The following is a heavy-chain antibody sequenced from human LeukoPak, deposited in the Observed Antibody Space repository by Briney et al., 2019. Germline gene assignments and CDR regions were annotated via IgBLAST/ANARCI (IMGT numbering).Heavy chain of an antibody. Sequence: TSETLSLTCTVSGGSISSSSYYWSWIRQPPGKGLEWIGYIYYSGSTDYNPSLKSRVTISVDTSKNQFSLKLSSVTAADTAVYYCARVAQGKQWLVQHYYYMDVWGKGTTVTVSS. CDR3: ARVAQGKQWLVQHYYYMDV. J-gene: IGHJ6*03. D-gene: IGHD6-19*01. CDR2: IYYSGST. V-gene: IGHV4-61*01. CDR1: GGSISSSSYY.